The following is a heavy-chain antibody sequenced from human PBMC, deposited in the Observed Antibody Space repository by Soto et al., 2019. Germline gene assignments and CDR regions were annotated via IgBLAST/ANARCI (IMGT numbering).Heavy chain of an antibody. CDR3: TTDANSGYDSKYYYGMDV. J-gene: IGHJ6*02. Sequence: GGSLRLSCAASGFTFSNAWMNWVRQAPGKGLEWVGRIKSKTDGGTTDYAAPVKGRFTISRDDSKNTLYLQMNSLKTEETAVYYCTTDANSGYDSKYYYGMDVWGQGTTVTVSS. CDR1: GFTFSNAW. CDR2: IKSKTDGGTT. D-gene: IGHD5-12*01. V-gene: IGHV3-15*07.